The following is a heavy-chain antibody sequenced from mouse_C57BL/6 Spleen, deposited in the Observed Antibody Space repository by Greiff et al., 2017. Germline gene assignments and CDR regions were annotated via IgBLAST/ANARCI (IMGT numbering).Heavy chain of an antibody. D-gene: IGHD4-1*01. V-gene: IGHV2-2*01. CDR1: GFSLTSYG. Sequence: QVHVKQSGPGLVQPSQSLSITCTVSGFSLTSYGVHWVRQSPGKGLEWLGVIWSGGSTDYNAAFISRLSISKDNSKSQVFFKMNSLQADDTAIYYCARKGNWDGDYFDYWGQGTTLTVSS. CDR3: ARKGNWDGDYFDY. CDR2: IWSGGST. J-gene: IGHJ2*01.